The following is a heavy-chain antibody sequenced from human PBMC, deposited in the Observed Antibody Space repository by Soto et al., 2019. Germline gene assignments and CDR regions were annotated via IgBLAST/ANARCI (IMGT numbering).Heavy chain of an antibody. Sequence: PSETLSLTCAVYGGSFSGYYWSWIRQPPGKGLEWIGEINHSGSTNYNPSLKSRVTISVDTSKNQFSLKLSSVTAADTAVYYCARGKRVGTYDFWSGRYYGMDVWGQGTTVTVSS. CDR1: GGSFSGYY. V-gene: IGHV4-34*01. J-gene: IGHJ6*02. D-gene: IGHD3-3*01. CDR2: INHSGST. CDR3: ARGKRVGTYDFWSGRYYGMDV.